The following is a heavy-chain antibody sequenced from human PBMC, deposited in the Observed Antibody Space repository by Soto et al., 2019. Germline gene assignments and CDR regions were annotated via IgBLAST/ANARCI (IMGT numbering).Heavy chain of an antibody. CDR3: ARHGRIAAAGTANYYYYYYMDV. CDR2: IYYSGST. J-gene: IGHJ6*03. D-gene: IGHD6-13*01. Sequence: QLQLQESGPGLVKPSETLSLTCTVSGGSISSSSYYWGWIRQPPGKGLEWIGSIYYSGSTYYNPSLKSRVTISVDTSKNQFSLKLSSVTAADTAVYYCARHGRIAAAGTANYYYYYYMDVWGKGTTVTVSS. V-gene: IGHV4-39*01. CDR1: GGSISSSSYY.